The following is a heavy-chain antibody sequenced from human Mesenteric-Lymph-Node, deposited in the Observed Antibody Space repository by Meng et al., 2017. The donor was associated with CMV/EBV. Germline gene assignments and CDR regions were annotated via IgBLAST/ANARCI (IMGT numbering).Heavy chain of an antibody. J-gene: IGHJ3*02. CDR2: ITGSGGST. CDR1: GFTFNTYA. Sequence: GESLKISCATSGFTFNTYAMNWVRQAPGKGLEWISVITGSGGSTYYADSVKGRFTISRDNSKNTLYLQMNSLRAEDTAVYYCASLSSGWYRGDAFDIWGQGTMVTVSS. CDR3: ASLSSGWYRGDAFDI. V-gene: IGHV3-23*01. D-gene: IGHD6-19*01.